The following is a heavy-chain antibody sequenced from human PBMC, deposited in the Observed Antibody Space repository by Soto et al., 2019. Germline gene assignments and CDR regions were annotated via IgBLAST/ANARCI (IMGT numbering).Heavy chain of an antibody. Sequence: AAAKVSCKASGYTFTSYGISWVRQAPGQGLEWMGWISAYNGNTNYAQKLQGRVTMTTDTSTSTAYMELRSLRSDDTAVYYCARTYYDILTGYQSIDYWGQGTLVTVSS. CDR2: ISAYNGNT. V-gene: IGHV1-18*01. J-gene: IGHJ4*02. D-gene: IGHD3-9*01. CDR1: GYTFTSYG. CDR3: ARTYYDILTGYQSIDY.